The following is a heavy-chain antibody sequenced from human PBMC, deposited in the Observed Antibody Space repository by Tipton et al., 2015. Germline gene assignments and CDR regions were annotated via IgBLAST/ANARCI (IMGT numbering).Heavy chain of an antibody. CDR1: GDSINRYY. Sequence: TLSLTCSVSGDSINRYYWSWIRQPPGKELQWIGYIQYSGGTNYNPSLESRVSMSVDTSKTQFSLEMRSVTATDTAVYYCARARGRHGGLFDSWGQGTLVPVSS. V-gene: IGHV4-59*01. CDR2: IQYSGGT. J-gene: IGHJ4*02. D-gene: IGHD4-23*01. CDR3: ARARGRHGGLFDS.